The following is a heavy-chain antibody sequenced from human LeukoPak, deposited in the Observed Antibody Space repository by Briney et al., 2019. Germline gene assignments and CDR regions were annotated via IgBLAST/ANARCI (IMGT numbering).Heavy chain of an antibody. CDR1: GFTFSSYA. V-gene: IGHV3-23*01. J-gene: IGHJ4*02. D-gene: IGHD3-10*01. CDR2: ISGSGDRT. Sequence: GGSLRLSCAASGFTFSSYAMSWVRQAPGKGLDGVSAISGSGDRTYYTDSVKGRFTISRDNSKNTLYLQMNSLRAEDTAVYYCATLFAGSGSYALYDYWGQGTLVTVSS. CDR3: ATLFAGSGSYALYDY.